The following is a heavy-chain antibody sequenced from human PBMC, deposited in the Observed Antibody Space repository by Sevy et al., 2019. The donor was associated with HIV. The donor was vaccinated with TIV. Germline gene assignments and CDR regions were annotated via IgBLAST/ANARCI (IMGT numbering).Heavy chain of an antibody. V-gene: IGHV3-15*07. CDR3: TARNFDF. J-gene: IGHJ4*02. Sequence: GGSLRVSCAASGLTLSYAWMNWVRQAPGKGLEWVGHIKSESDGGTTDFATPVKGRFIISRDDSKNTLYLQMNSLKTGDTALYYCTARNFDFRGRGTLVTVSS. CDR1: GLTLSYAW. CDR2: IKSESDGGTT.